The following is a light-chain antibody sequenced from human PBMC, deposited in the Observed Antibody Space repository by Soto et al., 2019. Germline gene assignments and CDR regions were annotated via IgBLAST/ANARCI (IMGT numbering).Light chain of an antibody. J-gene: IGKJ5*01. CDR2: GAS. CDR1: QSVSGN. CDR3: QQYGSSPQT. Sequence: EIVMTQSPATLSVSPGERATLSCRASQSVSGNLAWYQQKPGQAPRLLIYGASSRATGIPDRFSGSGSGTDFTLTISRLEPEVFAVYYCQQYGSSPQTFGQGTRLEIK. V-gene: IGKV3-20*01.